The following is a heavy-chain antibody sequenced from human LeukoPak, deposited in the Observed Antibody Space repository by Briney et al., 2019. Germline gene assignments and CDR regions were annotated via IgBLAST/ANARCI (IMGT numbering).Heavy chain of an antibody. CDR2: IYSGGRI. CDR1: GFTVSSNY. Sequence: GGSLRLSCAASGFTVSSNYMGWVRQAPGKGLEWVSVIYSGGRIYYADSVKGRFTISRDNPKNTLSLQMNSLRAEDTAVYYCARDLDVGAWFDPWGQGTLVTVSS. CDR3: ARDLDVGAWFDP. V-gene: IGHV3-53*01. D-gene: IGHD3-10*01. J-gene: IGHJ5*02.